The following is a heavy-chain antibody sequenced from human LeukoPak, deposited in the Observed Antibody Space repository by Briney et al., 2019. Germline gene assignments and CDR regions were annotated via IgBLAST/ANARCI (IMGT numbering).Heavy chain of an antibody. V-gene: IGHV1-24*01. D-gene: IGHD6-19*01. CDR1: GYTLTELS. CDR3: ATDIAVAGNY. Sequence: ASVKVSCKVSGYTLTELSMHWVRQAPGKGLEWMGGFDPKDGETIYAQKFQGRVTMTEDTSTDTAYVELSSLRSEDTAVYYCATDIAVAGNYWGQGTLVTVSS. J-gene: IGHJ4*02. CDR2: FDPKDGET.